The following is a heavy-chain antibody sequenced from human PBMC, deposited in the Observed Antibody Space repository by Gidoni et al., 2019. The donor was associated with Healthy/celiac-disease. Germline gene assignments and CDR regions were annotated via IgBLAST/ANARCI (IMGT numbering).Heavy chain of an antibody. CDR3: ARTGGGYYYYYGMDV. V-gene: IGHV4-59*08. CDR1: GGSISSYY. J-gene: IGHJ6*02. D-gene: IGHD3-16*01. CDR2: IYYSGST. Sequence: QVQLQESGPGLVKPSETLSLPCTVSGGSISSYYWSWIRQPPGKGLEWIGYIYYSGSTNYNPSLKSRVTISVDTSKNQFSLKLSSVTAADTAVYYCARTGGGYYYYYGMDVWGQGTTVTVSS.